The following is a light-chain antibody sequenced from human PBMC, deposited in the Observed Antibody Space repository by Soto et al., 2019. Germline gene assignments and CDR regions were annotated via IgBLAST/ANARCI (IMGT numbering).Light chain of an antibody. V-gene: IGKV1-12*01. CDR3: QHTNNFHFT. Sequence: DIQMTQSPSSLSASVVDGVTIACLASQGISTWLAWYQQKPGKAPKLLIYTASRLQTGVPPRFSGSGSGTDFTLTINSLQPEDFAPYYCQHTNNFHFTFGQGTRLEIK. J-gene: IGKJ5*01. CDR2: TAS. CDR1: QGISTW.